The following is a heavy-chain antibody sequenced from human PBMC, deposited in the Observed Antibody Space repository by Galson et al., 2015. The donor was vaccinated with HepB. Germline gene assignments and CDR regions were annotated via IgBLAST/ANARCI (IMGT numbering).Heavy chain of an antibody. J-gene: IGHJ4*02. CDR3: ARGGTGSDY. V-gene: IGHV1-18*04. D-gene: IGHD6-19*01. CDR2: INGYNGHT. CDR1: GSTFTSYV. Sequence: SVKVSCKASGSTFTSYVISWVRQAPGQGLEWLGRINGYNGHTNYAQNLQNKVTMTTDTSTSTAYLELRRLKSDDTAIYYCARGGTGSDYWGQGTLVTVSS.